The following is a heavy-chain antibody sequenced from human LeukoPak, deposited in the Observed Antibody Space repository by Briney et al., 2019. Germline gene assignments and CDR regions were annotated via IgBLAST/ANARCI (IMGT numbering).Heavy chain of an antibody. CDR3: ARTTEGYCRGRSCYSYYYYMDV. CDR2: IHYSGST. J-gene: IGHJ6*03. CDR1: GDSISSYY. Sequence: SETLSLTCTVSGDSISSYYWSWIRQPPGKGLEWIGYIHYSGSTNYNPSLKSRVTISVDTSKDQYSLKLSSVTAADTAVYYCARTTEGYCRGRSCYSYYYYMDVWGKGPTVTVSS. V-gene: IGHV4-59*01. D-gene: IGHD2-15*01.